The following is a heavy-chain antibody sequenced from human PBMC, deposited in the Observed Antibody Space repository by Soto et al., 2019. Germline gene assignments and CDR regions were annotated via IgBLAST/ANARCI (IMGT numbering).Heavy chain of an antibody. CDR2: IDPSDSYT. D-gene: IGHD3-10*01. J-gene: IGHJ6*02. V-gene: IGHV5-10-1*01. CDR3: ARGILWFGNYYYGMDV. CDR1: GYSFTSYW. Sequence: GESLKISCKGSGYSFTSYWISWVRQMPGKGLEWMGRIDPSDSYTNYSPSFQGHVTISADKSISTAYLQWSSLKASDTAMYYCARGILWFGNYYYGMDVWGQGTTVTVSS.